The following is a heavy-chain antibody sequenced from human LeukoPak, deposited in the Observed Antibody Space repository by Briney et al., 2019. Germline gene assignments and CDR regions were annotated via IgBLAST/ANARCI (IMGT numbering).Heavy chain of an antibody. J-gene: IGHJ4*02. V-gene: IGHV4-61*02. D-gene: IGHD3-16*01. CDR3: ARARGGSPFGY. Sequence: SETLSLXCTVSGGSISSGSYYWSWIRQPAGKGLEWIGRIYTSGSTNYNPSLKSRVTISVDTSKNQFSLKLSSVTAADTAVYYCARARGGSPFGYWGQGTLVTVSS. CDR1: GGSISSGSYY. CDR2: IYTSGST.